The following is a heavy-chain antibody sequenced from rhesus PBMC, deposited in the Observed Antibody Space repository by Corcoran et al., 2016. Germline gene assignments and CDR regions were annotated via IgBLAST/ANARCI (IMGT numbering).Heavy chain of an antibody. CDR1: GFSLTTSGMG. Sequence: QVTLKESGPALVKPTQTLTLTCTFSGFSLTTSGMGVGWIRQPPGKALEWLALIYWDADKRYSTSLKSRLTISKDTSKNQVVLTMTNRDPVDTATYYCARGVWGSSYFDYWGQGVLVTVSS. CDR3: ARGVWGSSYFDY. J-gene: IGHJ4*01. CDR2: IYWDADK. V-gene: IGHV2-174*01. D-gene: IGHD3-34*01.